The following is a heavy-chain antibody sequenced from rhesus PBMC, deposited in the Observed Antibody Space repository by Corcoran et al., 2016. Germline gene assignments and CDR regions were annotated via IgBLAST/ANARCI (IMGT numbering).Heavy chain of an antibody. CDR1: GFSISTTGTG. CDR3: AREKWVQFDFDY. Sequence: QVTLKESGPALVKPTQTLTLTCTFSGFSISTTGTGVGWIRQPPGKALEWLASIYWNDSKYYSTSLKSRLTITKDTSKNQVVLTMNNMDPVDTATYYCAREKWVQFDFDYWGQGVLVTVSS. CDR2: IYWNDSK. J-gene: IGHJ4*01. D-gene: IGHD5-24*01. V-gene: IGHV2-95*01.